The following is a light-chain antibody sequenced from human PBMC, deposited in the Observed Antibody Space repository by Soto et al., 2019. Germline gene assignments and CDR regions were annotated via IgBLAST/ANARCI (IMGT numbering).Light chain of an antibody. CDR1: QSVSSSY. CDR3: QQYGSSALT. CDR2: GAS. V-gene: IGKV3-20*01. J-gene: IGKJ4*01. Sequence: DIMCTQSAGTLALSRGERATLSCRASQSVSSSYLAWYQPIPGQAPRXXIFGASNRDNGIPDRFSCSGSGTACTRAISRLQPEDFEVLNCQQYGSSALTFGGGTRVDIK.